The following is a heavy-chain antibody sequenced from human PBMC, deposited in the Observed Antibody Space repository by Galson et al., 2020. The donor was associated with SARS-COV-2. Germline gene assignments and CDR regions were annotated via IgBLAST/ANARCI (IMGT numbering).Heavy chain of an antibody. D-gene: IGHD3-9*01. J-gene: IGHJ4*02. CDR2: IYWNDDK. Sequence: ESGPTLVKPTQTLTLTCTFSGFSLSTSGVGVGWIRQPPGKALEWLALIYWNDDKRYSPSLKSRLTITKDTSKNQVVLTMTNMDPVDTATYYGAHDRGVILTGYDFGGIDYWGQGSLVTVAS. CDR1: GFSLSTSGVG. CDR3: AHDRGVILTGYDFGGIDY. V-gene: IGHV2-5*01.